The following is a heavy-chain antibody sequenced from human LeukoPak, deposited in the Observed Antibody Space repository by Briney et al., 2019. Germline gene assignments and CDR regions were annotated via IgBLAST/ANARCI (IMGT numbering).Heavy chain of an antibody. D-gene: IGHD3-22*01. CDR1: GFTFSSHW. J-gene: IGHJ4*02. CDR3: ARVNYYDSSGYSNDY. Sequence: GGSLRLSCAASGFTFSSHWMHWVRQAPGKGLVWVSRINSDGSSTSYADSVKGRFTISRDNAKNTLYLQMNSLRAEDTAVYYCARVNYYDSSGYSNDYWGQGTLVTVSS. CDR2: INSDGSST. V-gene: IGHV3-74*01.